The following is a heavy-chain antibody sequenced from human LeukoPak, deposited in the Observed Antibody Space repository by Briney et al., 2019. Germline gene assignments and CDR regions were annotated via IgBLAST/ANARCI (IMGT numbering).Heavy chain of an antibody. CDR3: ARQAGGPPNRHFDY. CDR1: GFSFTNYW. Sequence: PGGSLRLSCVASGFSFTNYWMTWVRQAPGKGLEWVANMKQDGREKYYVDSVNGRFTISRDNAKNSLYLQMNSLRAEDTAVYYCARQAGGPPNRHFDYWGQGTLVTVSS. D-gene: IGHD1-14*01. CDR2: MKQDGREK. J-gene: IGHJ4*02. V-gene: IGHV3-7*01.